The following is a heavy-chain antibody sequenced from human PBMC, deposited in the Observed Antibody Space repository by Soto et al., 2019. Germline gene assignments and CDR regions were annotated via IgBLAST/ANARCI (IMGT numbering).Heavy chain of an antibody. CDR3: ARSDHGGLLAPFDY. J-gene: IGHJ4*02. Sequence: ASVKVSCKVSGYTLTELSMHWVRQAPGKGLEWMGGINPEDGETIYAQKFQGRVTMTTDTSTSTAYMELRSLRSDDTAVYYCARSDHGGLLAPFDYWGQGTLVTVSS. D-gene: IGHD2-15*01. CDR1: GYTLTELS. CDR2: INPEDGET. V-gene: IGHV1-24*01.